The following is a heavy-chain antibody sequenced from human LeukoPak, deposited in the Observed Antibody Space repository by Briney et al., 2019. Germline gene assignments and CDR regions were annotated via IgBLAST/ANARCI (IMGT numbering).Heavy chain of an antibody. V-gene: IGHV3-74*01. D-gene: IGHD1-26*01. CDR3: ARVAPFGSFDY. CDR2: INSDGSST. CDR1: GFTFSSYW. J-gene: IGHJ4*02. Sequence: GGSLRLSCAASGFTFSSYWMHWVRQAPGKGLVWFSRINSDGSSTSYADSVKGRFTISRDNAKNTLYLQMNSLRAEDTAVYYCARVAPFGSFDYWGQGTLVTVSS.